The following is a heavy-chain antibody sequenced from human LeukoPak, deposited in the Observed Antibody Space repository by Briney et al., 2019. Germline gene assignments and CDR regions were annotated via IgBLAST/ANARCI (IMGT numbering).Heavy chain of an antibody. V-gene: IGHV1-69*13. J-gene: IGHJ3*02. D-gene: IGHD3-16*01. CDR3: AREPYAYVLGPSTNAFDI. CDR1: GYTFISYG. Sequence: ASVKVSCKASGYTFISYGITWVRQAPGQGLEWMGWIIPIFGTANYAQKFQGRVTITADESTSTAYMELSSLRSEDTAVYYCAREPYAYVLGPSTNAFDIWGHGTMVTVSS. CDR2: IIPIFGTA.